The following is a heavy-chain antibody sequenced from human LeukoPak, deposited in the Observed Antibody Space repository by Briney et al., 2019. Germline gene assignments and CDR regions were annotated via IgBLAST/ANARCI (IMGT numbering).Heavy chain of an antibody. V-gene: IGHV1-69*04. Sequence: SVTVSRKASGGTFSSYAISWLRQTPGQGLEWMGRIITILGIANYAQKFQGRVTITAHKSTSTAYMELSSLRSEDTAVYYCASLLNYYDSSGYADPFDYWGQGTLVTVSS. CDR1: GGTFSSYA. CDR2: IITILGIA. J-gene: IGHJ4*02. D-gene: IGHD3-22*01. CDR3: ASLLNYYDSSGYADPFDY.